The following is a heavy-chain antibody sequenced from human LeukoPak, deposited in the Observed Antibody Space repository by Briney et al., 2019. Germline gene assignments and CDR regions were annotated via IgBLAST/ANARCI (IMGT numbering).Heavy chain of an antibody. D-gene: IGHD6-13*01. Sequence: GGSLRLSCAASGFTFSSYSMNWVRQAPGKGLEWVSYISSSSSTIYYADSVKGRFTISRDNAKNSLYLQMNSLRDEDTAVYYCARTSNSSSWYGYNWFDPWGQGTLVTVSS. J-gene: IGHJ5*02. V-gene: IGHV3-48*02. CDR2: ISSSSSTI. CDR1: GFTFSSYS. CDR3: ARTSNSSSWYGYNWFDP.